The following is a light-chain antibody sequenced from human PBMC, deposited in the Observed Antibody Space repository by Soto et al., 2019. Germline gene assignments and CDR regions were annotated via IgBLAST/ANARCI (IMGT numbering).Light chain of an antibody. Sequence: EIVMTQSPATLSVSPGERVTISCRASQSVINNLAWYQHKPCQAPRLLISYASTGATGIPARFSGSGSGTDFTLTINSLQSEDVAIYYCQQYDYWPVTFGGGNKVEIK. V-gene: IGKV3-15*01. CDR2: YAS. J-gene: IGKJ4*01. CDR1: QSVINN. CDR3: QQYDYWPVT.